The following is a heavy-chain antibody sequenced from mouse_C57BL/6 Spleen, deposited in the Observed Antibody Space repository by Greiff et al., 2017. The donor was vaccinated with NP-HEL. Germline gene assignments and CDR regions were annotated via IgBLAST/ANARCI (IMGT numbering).Heavy chain of an antibody. Sequence: EVKLVESGGGLVKPGGSLKLSCAASGFTFSSYAMSWVRQTPEKRLEWVATISDGGSYTYYPDNVKGRFTISRDNAKNNQYLQLSHLKSEDTAMYYCERDERGLGYFDVWGTGTTVTVSS. CDR1: GFTFSSYA. V-gene: IGHV5-4*01. D-gene: IGHD3-3*01. CDR2: ISDGGSYT. J-gene: IGHJ1*03. CDR3: ERDERGLGYFDV.